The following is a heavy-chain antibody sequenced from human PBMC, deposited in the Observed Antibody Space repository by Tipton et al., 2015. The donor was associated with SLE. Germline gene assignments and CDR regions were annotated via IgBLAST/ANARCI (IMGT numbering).Heavy chain of an antibody. CDR3: ARVNRDCGGDCLDY. Sequence: TLSLTCAVYGGSFSGYYWSWIRQPPGKGLEWIGYIYTSGSTNYNPSLKSRVTISVDTSKNQFSLKLSSVTAADTAVYYCARVNRDCGGDCLDYWGQGTLVTVSS. CDR1: GGSFSGYY. CDR2: IYTSGST. D-gene: IGHD2-21*01. J-gene: IGHJ4*02. V-gene: IGHV4-4*09.